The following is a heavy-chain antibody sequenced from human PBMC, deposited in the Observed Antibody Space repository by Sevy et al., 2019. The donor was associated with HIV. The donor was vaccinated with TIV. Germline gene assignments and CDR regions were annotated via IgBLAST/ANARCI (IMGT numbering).Heavy chain of an antibody. Sequence: SETLSLTCTVSGGSISSGDYYWSWIRQPPGKGLEWIGYIYYSGSTYYNPSLKSRVTISVDTSKNQFSLKLSSVTAADTAVYYRARRGSDSSGWYHFYWGQGTLVTVSS. CDR1: GGSISSGDYY. J-gene: IGHJ4*02. CDR3: ARRGSDSSGWYHFY. V-gene: IGHV4-30-4*01. CDR2: IYYSGST. D-gene: IGHD6-19*01.